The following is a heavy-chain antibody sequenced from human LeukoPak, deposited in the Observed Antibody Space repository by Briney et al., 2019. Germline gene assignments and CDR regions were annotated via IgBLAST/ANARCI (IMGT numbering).Heavy chain of an antibody. CDR1: GYTFTSYG. V-gene: IGHV1-2*02. CDR3: ARSSPYCTNGVCYTDAFDI. Sequence: ASVKVSCKASGYTFTSYGINWVRQAPGQGLEWMGWINSNSGGTNYAQKFQGRVTMTRDTSISTAYMELSRLRSDDTAVYYCARSSPYCTNGVCYTDAFDIWGQGTMVTVSS. D-gene: IGHD2-8*01. CDR2: INSNSGGT. J-gene: IGHJ3*02.